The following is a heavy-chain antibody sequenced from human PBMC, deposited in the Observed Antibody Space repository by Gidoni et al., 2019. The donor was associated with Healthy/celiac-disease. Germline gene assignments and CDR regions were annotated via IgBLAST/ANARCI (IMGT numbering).Heavy chain of an antibody. CDR2: IYTSGST. J-gene: IGHJ4*02. CDR1: GGSISSGSYY. Sequence: QVQLQESGPGLVKPSQTLSLTCTVSGGSISSGSYYWSWIRQPAGKGLEWIGRIYTSGSTNYNPSLKSRVTMSVDTSKNQFSLKLSSVTAADTAVYYCARLSIFGEDFDYWGQGTLVTVSS. CDR3: ARLSIFGEDFDY. V-gene: IGHV4-61*02. D-gene: IGHD3-3*01.